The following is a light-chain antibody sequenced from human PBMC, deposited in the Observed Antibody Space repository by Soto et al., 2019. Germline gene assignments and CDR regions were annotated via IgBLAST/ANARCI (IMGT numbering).Light chain of an antibody. J-gene: IGKJ1*01. V-gene: IGKV1-5*02. CDR1: QSISEW. CDR3: QDYNSWT. Sequence: DLQMTQSPSTLSAPLVHRLTIICRASQSISEWLAWYQQKPGRAPKLLIYHASRLGTGVPSRFSGSGSGTEFTLTISSLQPDDFATYYCQDYNSWTFGQGTKVDIK. CDR2: HAS.